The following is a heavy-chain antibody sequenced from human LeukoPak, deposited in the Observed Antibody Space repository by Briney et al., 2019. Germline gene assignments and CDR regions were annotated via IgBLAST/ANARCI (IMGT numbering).Heavy chain of an antibody. J-gene: IGHJ5*02. V-gene: IGHV3-23*01. CDR2: ISGSGATT. Sequence: PGGSLRLSCAASGFTFTSYGMSWVRQAPGKGLEWVSSISGSGATTYYAASAKGRFTVSRDNAKNTVYLQMNSLSAEDTAVYYYAKSRGTTGWFDPWGQGTLVTVSS. CDR3: AKSRGTTGWFDP. CDR1: GFTFTSYG. D-gene: IGHD1-1*01.